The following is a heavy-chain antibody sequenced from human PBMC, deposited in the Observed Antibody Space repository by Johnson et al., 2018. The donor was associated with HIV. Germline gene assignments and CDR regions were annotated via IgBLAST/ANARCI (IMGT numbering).Heavy chain of an antibody. CDR2: INWNGGST. J-gene: IGHJ3*02. CDR1: GFTFDYYG. Sequence: VQLVESGGGVVRPGGSLRLSCAASGFTFDYYGMSWVRQAPGQGLEWVSGINWNGGSTGYADSVKGRFSLSSDNAKNSLYLQMNSLRAEDTALYYCARGPYCSSSGCYGSGTYSSAFDIWGQGTMVTVSS. V-gene: IGHV3-20*04. CDR3: ARGPYCSSSGCYGSGTYSSAFDI. D-gene: IGHD2-2*01.